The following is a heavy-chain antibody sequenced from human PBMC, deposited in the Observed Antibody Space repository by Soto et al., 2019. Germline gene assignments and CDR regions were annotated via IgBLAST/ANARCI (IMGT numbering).Heavy chain of an antibody. CDR3: VRGEGGWETY. V-gene: IGHV3-74*01. D-gene: IGHD6-19*01. J-gene: IGHJ4*02. Sequence: HPGGSLRLSCAASGFTFSSYWMHWVRQAPGKGLVWVSRINSDGSSTTYADSVKGRFTISRDNTKNTLYLQMNSLRAEDTAVYYCVRGEGGWETYWGQGTLVTVSS. CDR2: INSDGSST. CDR1: GFTFSSYW.